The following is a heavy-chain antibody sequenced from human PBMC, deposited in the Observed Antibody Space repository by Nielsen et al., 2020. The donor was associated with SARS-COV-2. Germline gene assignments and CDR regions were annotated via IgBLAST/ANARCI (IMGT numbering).Heavy chain of an antibody. CDR3: ARALVVVSPYYYYGMDV. J-gene: IGHJ6*02. V-gene: IGHV3-48*02. Sequence: SCKASGYTFTGYYMHWVRQAPGKGLEWVSYISSSSSTIYYADSVKGRFTISRDNAKNSLYLQMNSLRDEDTAVYYCARALVVVSPYYYYGMDVWGQGTTVTVSS. CDR2: ISSSSSTI. CDR1: GYTFTGYY. D-gene: IGHD2-15*01.